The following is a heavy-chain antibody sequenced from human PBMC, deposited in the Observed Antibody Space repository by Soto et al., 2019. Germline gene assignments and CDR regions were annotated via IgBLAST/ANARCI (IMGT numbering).Heavy chain of an antibody. CDR3: ARVRQGCSANNCYFDP. Sequence: SETLSLTCTLSGGSVRAPDWWNWVRQSPDKGLEWIAEVHISGHSNYNPSLRSRVSVSIDSSKNQFYLNLNSVTAADTAIYYCARVRQGCSANNCYFDPWGQGTQVTVSS. CDR1: GGSVRAPDW. D-gene: IGHD1-1*01. J-gene: IGHJ5*01. V-gene: IGHV4-4*02. CDR2: VHISGHS.